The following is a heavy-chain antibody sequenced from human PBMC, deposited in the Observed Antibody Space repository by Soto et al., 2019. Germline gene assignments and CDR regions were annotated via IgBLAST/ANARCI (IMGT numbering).Heavy chain of an antibody. Sequence: QVQLVESGGGLVKPGGSLRLSCAASGFTFSDYYMSWIRQAPGKGLEWVSYISSSSSYTNYSDSVKGRFTISRDNAKNSLNLQMNSLRAEDTAVYYCARDTTVVRDYYYYYGMDVWGQGTTVTVSS. J-gene: IGHJ6*02. D-gene: IGHD4-17*01. CDR1: GFTFSDYY. CDR2: ISSSSSYT. V-gene: IGHV3-11*05. CDR3: ARDTTVVRDYYYYYGMDV.